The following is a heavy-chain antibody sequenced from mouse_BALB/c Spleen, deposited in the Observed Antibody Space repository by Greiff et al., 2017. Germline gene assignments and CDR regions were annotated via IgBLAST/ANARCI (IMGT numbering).Heavy chain of an antibody. V-gene: IGHV5-17*02. CDR3: ARSPPYYGYFDY. CDR1: GFTFSSFG. D-gene: IGHD1-1*01. J-gene: IGHJ2*01. CDR2: ISSGSSTI. Sequence: EVQVVESGGGLVQPGGSRKLSCAASGFTFSSFGMHWVRQAPEKGLEWVAYISSGSSTIYYADTVKGRFTISRDNPKNTLFLQMTSLRSEDTAMYYCARSPPYYGYFDYWGQGTTLTVSS.